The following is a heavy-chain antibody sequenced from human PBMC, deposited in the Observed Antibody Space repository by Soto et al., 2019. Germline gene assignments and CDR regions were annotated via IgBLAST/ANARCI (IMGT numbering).Heavy chain of an antibody. J-gene: IGHJ3*02. CDR2: IIPIFGTA. V-gene: IGHV1-69*13. Sequence: SVKVSCKASGGTFSSYAISWVRQAPGQGLEGMGGIIPIFGTANYAQKSQGRVTITAHESTSTAYMELRSMRSEDTAWYYCVRCRFEYYNVSSGYYCAAFDIWGQGTMVTVPS. CDR1: GGTFSSYA. D-gene: IGHD3-22*01. CDR3: VRCRFEYYNVSSGYYCAAFDI.